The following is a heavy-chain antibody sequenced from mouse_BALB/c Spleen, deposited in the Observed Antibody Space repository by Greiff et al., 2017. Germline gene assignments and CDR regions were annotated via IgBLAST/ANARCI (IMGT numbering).Heavy chain of an antibody. J-gene: IGHJ2*01. V-gene: IGHV5-9-4*01. CDR3: ARVGYGNYVLNFDY. Sequence: EVHLVESGGGLVKPGGSLKLSCAASGFTFSSYAMSWVRQSPEKRLEWVAEISSGGSYTYYPDTVTGRFTISRDNAKNTLYLEMSSLRSEDTAMYYCARVGYGNYVLNFDYWGQGTTLTVSS. CDR1: GFTFSSYA. CDR2: ISSGGSYT. D-gene: IGHD2-1*01.